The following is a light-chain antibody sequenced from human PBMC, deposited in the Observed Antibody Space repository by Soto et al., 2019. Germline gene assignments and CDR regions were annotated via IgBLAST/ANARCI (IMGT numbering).Light chain of an antibody. V-gene: IGKV1-8*01. CDR1: QGISGY. Sequence: AIRMTQSPSSFSASTGDRVTITCRASQGISGYLAWYQQKPGKAPKLLIYAASTLQSGVPSRFSGSGSGTDFTLTISCLQSEDFATYYCQQYYSYPPVYTFGQGTKLEIK. CDR3: QQYYSYPPVYT. J-gene: IGKJ2*01. CDR2: AAS.